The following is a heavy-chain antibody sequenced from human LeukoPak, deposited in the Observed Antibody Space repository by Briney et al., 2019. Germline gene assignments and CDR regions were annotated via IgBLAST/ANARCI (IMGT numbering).Heavy chain of an antibody. J-gene: IGHJ4*02. CDR3: ARGGYYYPPFDY. CDR2: IYYSGST. Sequence: PSETLSLTSTVSGGSISSYYWSWIRQPPGKGLEWIGYIYYSGSTNYNPSLKSRVTISVDTSKNQFSLKLSSVTAADTAVYYCARGGYYYPPFDYWGQGTLVTVSS. D-gene: IGHD2/OR15-2a*01. V-gene: IGHV4-59*01. CDR1: GGSISSYY.